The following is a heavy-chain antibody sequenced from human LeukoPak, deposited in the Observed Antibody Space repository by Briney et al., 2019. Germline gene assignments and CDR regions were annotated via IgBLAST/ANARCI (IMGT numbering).Heavy chain of an antibody. CDR2: ISGSGGST. J-gene: IGHJ4*02. CDR3: AKDPHYYDSSGYLDYFDY. D-gene: IGHD3-22*01. V-gene: IGHV3-23*01. Sequence: GSLRLTCAASGFTFSSYAMIWVRQAPGKGLEWVSAISGSGGSTYYADSVKGRFTISRDNSKNTLYLQMNSLRAEDTAVYYCAKDPHYYDSSGYLDYFDYWGQGTLVTVSS. CDR1: GFTFSSYA.